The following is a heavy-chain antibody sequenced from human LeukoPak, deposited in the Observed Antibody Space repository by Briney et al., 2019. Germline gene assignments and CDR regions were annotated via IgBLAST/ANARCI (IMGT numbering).Heavy chain of an antibody. J-gene: IGHJ4*01. D-gene: IGHD5/OR15-5a*01. CDR3: ARDATYYLRYGYFDC. Sequence: GGSLRLSCATSQFKFNNYGMTWVRQAPGKGLEWVSSITGSGGRTQYADSVQGRFTISRDNSKNTLYLQMNNLRPEDTAVYYCARDATYYLRYGYFDCWGHGTLVTVSS. V-gene: IGHV3-23*01. CDR1: QFKFNNYG. CDR2: ITGSGGRT.